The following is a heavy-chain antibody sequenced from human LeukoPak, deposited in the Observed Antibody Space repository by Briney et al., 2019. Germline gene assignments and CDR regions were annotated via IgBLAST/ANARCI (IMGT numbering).Heavy chain of an antibody. V-gene: IGHV3-30*03. J-gene: IGHJ4*02. Sequence: PGGSLRLSCAASGFTFSSYGMHWVRQAPGKGLEWVAVISYDGSNKYYADSVKGRFTISRDNSRKTLYLQMSSLRAEDTAVYYCVRDQSGSYSFDYWGQGTLVTVSS. D-gene: IGHD3-10*01. CDR3: VRDQSGSYSFDY. CDR2: ISYDGSNK. CDR1: GFTFSSYG.